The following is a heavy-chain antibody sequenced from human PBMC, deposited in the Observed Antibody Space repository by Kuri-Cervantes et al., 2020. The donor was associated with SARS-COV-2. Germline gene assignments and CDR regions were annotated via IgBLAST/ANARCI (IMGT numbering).Heavy chain of an antibody. CDR1: GFTFDDYT. CDR3: AKDEGGSYLDY. Sequence: GESLKISCAASGFTFDDYTMHWVRQAPGKGLEWVSLISWDGGSTYYADSVKGRFTISRDNSKNSLYLQMNSLRTEDTALYYCAKDEGGSYLDYWGQGTLVTVSS. D-gene: IGHD1-26*01. CDR2: ISWDGGST. V-gene: IGHV3-43*01. J-gene: IGHJ4*02.